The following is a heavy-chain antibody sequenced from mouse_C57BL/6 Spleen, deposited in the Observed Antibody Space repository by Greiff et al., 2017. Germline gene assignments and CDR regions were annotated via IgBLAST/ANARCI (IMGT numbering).Heavy chain of an antibody. CDR3: ARRDGSSSWYFDV. Sequence: VQLQESGAELVKPGASVKISCKASGYAFSSYWMNWVKQRPGKGLEWIGQIYPGDGDTNYNGKFKGKATLTADKSSSTAYKQLSSLTSEDSAVYFCARRDGSSSWYFDVWGTGTTVTVSS. CDR2: IYPGDGDT. V-gene: IGHV1-80*01. D-gene: IGHD1-1*01. J-gene: IGHJ1*03. CDR1: GYAFSSYW.